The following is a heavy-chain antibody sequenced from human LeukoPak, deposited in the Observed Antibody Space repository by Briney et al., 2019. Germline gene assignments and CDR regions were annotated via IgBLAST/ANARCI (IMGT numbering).Heavy chain of an antibody. CDR2: INPNTGGT. J-gene: IGHJ3*02. D-gene: IGHD3-22*01. Sequence: ASVKVSCKASGYTFTAYYIHWVRQAPGQGLEWMGYINPNTGGTFYAPNFQGRVTVTRDTSISTAYMDLNGLTSDDTAVYYCATYYDSGVHAFHIWGQGTMVTVSS. CDR3: ATYYDSGVHAFHI. V-gene: IGHV1-2*02. CDR1: GYTFTAYY.